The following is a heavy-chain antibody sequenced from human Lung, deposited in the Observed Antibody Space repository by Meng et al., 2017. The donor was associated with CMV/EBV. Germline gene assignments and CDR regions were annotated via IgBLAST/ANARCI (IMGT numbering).Heavy chain of an antibody. D-gene: IGHD3-3*01. Sequence: ESLKISXTVSGGSISSSTYYWGWSRQPPGKGLEWIGSIYYSENTYYNPSLKSRVTIFVDTSENQFSLKLTSVTAADTAVYYCARHLGVGAYYDFGSGYSYYCDYWGQGTLVTVSS. J-gene: IGHJ4*02. CDR3: ARHLGVGAYYDFGSGYSYYCDY. CDR2: IYYSENT. V-gene: IGHV4-39*01. CDR1: GGSISSSTYY.